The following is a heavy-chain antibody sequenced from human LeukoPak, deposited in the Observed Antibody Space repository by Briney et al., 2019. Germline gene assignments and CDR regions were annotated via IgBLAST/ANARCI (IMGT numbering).Heavy chain of an antibody. CDR2: ISYGGSNK. CDR1: GFTFSSYG. V-gene: IGHV3-30*18. J-gene: IGHJ4*02. Sequence: PGRSLRLSCAASGFTFSSYGMHWVRQAPGKALEWVAVISYGGSNKFYADSVKGRFTISRDNSKNTLYLQMNSLRAEDTAVYYCAKDVGMIGYCSGGSCYAIDYWGQGTLVTVSS. CDR3: AKDVGMIGYCSGGSCYAIDY. D-gene: IGHD2-15*01.